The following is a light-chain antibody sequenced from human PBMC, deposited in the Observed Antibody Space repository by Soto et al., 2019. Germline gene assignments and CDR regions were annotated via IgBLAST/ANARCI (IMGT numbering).Light chain of an antibody. CDR2: WAS. V-gene: IGKV4-1*01. Sequence: DIVMTQSPDSLAVSLGERATINCKSSQSVLSSSDKRNYVAWYQQKPGQPPKLLIYWASTRESGAPDRFSGSGSATDFTLTISSLQAEDVAVYSCQQYYATPLTFGQGTRLEIK. CDR3: QQYYATPLT. CDR1: QSVLSSSDKRNY. J-gene: IGKJ2*01.